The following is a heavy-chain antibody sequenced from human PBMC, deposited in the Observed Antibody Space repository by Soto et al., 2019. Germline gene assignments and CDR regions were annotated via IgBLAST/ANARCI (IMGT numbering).Heavy chain of an antibody. CDR3: VRGYNYGPHTFDY. CDR1: GFTVGSNY. J-gene: IGHJ4*01. V-gene: IGHV3-53*01. CDR2: IYTRDNT. D-gene: IGHD5-18*01. Sequence: PGGSLRLSCVASGFTVGSNYMTWVRQAPGKGLEWVSLIYTRDNTHYADSVKGRFTISRDNSKNTLYLQMNSLRVEDTAMYYCVRGYNYGPHTFDYWGQGTLVTVSS.